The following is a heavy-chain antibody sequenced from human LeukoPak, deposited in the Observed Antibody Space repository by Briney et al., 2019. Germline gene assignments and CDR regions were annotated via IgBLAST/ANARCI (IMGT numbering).Heavy chain of an antibody. J-gene: IGHJ4*02. D-gene: IGHD5-18*01. CDR1: GFTFSSYS. Sequence: GGSLRLSCAASGFTFSSYSMNWVRQAPGKGPEWVSYISSSSSTIYYSDSVKGRFTISRDNAKNSLYLQMNSLRAEDTAVYYCARVLPDTAHLFDYWGQGTLVTVSS. CDR2: ISSSSSTI. CDR3: ARVLPDTAHLFDY. V-gene: IGHV3-48*04.